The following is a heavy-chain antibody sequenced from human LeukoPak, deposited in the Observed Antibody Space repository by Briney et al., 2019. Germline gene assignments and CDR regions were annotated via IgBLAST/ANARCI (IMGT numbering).Heavy chain of an antibody. Sequence: KPSETLSLTCTVSGGSISSYYWSWIRQPAGKGLEWIGRIYTSGSTHYNPSLNSRVTISMDTSKNHFSLKLSSVTAADTAIYYCARTSRHFYGSGSNLTPWPADMDVWGQGTKVTVSS. J-gene: IGHJ6*02. D-gene: IGHD3-10*01. V-gene: IGHV4-4*07. CDR2: IYTSGST. CDR1: GGSISSYY. CDR3: ARTSRHFYGSGSNLTPWPADMDV.